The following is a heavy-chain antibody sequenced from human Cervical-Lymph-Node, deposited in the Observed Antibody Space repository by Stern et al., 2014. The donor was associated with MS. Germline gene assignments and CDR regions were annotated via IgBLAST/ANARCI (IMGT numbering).Heavy chain of an antibody. D-gene: IGHD3-3*01. Sequence: VQLVESGAEVRKPGESLTISCLASGYSFYSYWIGWGRQMPGKGLEGMGIIYPGDSDIRYSPSFQGQVTISADKSINTAYLQWSSLKASDTAMYYCARRGVTTRFDYWGQGTLVTVSS. CDR3: ARRGVTTRFDY. CDR1: GYSFYSYW. J-gene: IGHJ4*02. CDR2: IYPGDSDI. V-gene: IGHV5-51*01.